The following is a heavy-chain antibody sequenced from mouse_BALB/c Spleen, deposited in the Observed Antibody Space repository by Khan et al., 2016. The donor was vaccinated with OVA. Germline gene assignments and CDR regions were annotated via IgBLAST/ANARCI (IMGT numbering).Heavy chain of an antibody. CDR1: GYTFSSYY. V-gene: IGHV1S81*02. Sequence: QVQLQQSGAELVKPGASVRLSCKASGYTFSSYYIYWVKQRPGQGLEWIGGIKPSNGGTNFNEKFKTKATLTVGESSSTAYMQLSSLTSEDSAVYYCTRSGYANPFAYWGQGTLVTVSA. CDR3: TRSGYANPFAY. CDR2: IKPSNGGT. J-gene: IGHJ3*01. D-gene: IGHD2-10*02.